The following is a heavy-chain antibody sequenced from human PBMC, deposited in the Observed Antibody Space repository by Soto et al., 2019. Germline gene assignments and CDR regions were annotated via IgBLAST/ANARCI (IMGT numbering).Heavy chain of an antibody. CDR1: GFSLSPYW. CDR2: LSSDGFGA. D-gene: IGHD3-16*01. CDR3: ARDVGGPDY. J-gene: IGHJ4*02. V-gene: IGHV3-74*03. Sequence: EVHLEESGGGLVQPGGSLRLSCAASGFSLSPYWMHWVRQVPGRGLEWVARLSSDGFGAAYADSVKGRFFISRDIARNTLSLQLNRLRSDDTAVYYCARDVGGPDYWGRGASVTVSS.